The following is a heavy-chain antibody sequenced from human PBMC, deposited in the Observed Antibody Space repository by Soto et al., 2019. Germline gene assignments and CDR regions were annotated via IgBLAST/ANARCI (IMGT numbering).Heavy chain of an antibody. D-gene: IGHD6-19*01. J-gene: IGHJ4*02. CDR1: GFTLTSSA. CDR3: EAWPIEVAGDYYFDY. CDR2: IVVGSGNT. Sequence: ASVKGSFRASGFTLTSSAVHWVRQARGQRLEWIGWIVVGSGNTNYAQKFQERVTITRDMSTSTAYMELSSLRSEDTAVYYCEAWPIEVAGDYYFDYWGQGTLVTVSS. V-gene: IGHV1-58*01.